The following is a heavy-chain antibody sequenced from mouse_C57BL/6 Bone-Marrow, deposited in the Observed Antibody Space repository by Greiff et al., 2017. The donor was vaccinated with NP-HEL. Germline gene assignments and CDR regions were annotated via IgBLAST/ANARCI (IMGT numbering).Heavy chain of an antibody. V-gene: IGHV1-12*01. CDR2: IYPGNGDT. Sequence: QVQLQQSGAELVRPGASVKMSCKASGYTFTSYYMHWVKQTPRQGLEWIGAIYPGNGDTSYNQKFKGKATLTVDKSSSTASMQLSSLTSEDSAVYVCARTWLLRFDYWGQGTTLTVSS. D-gene: IGHD2-3*01. CDR1: GYTFTSYY. J-gene: IGHJ2*01. CDR3: ARTWLLRFDY.